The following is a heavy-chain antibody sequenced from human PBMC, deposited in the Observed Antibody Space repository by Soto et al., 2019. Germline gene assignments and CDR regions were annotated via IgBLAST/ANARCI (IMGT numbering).Heavy chain of an antibody. J-gene: IGHJ5*02. CDR1: GGSISSYY. D-gene: IGHD3-10*01. CDR3: ARGSLVHGGIFTS. V-gene: IGHV4-59*01. Sequence: PSETLSLTCTVSGGSISSYYWGWLRQHPGKGLEWIGFIYHGGSTYYNPSLKSRVTISIDTSKNQFSLNLRSVTAADTAVYYCARGSLVHGGIFTSWGQGTLVTVSS. CDR2: IYHGGST.